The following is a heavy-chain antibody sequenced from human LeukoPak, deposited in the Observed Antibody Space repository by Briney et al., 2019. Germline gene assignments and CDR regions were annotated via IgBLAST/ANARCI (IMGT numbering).Heavy chain of an antibody. D-gene: IGHD6-13*01. J-gene: IGHJ4*02. V-gene: IGHV3-21*01. Sequence: GGSLRLSCAASGFTYSSYSMNWVRQAPGKGLEWVSSISSSSSYIYYADSVKGRFTISRDNAENSLYLQMNSLRAEDTAVYYCARARIAAAGTGGVLDYWGQGTLVTVSS. CDR1: GFTYSSYS. CDR2: ISSSSSYI. CDR3: ARARIAAAGTGGVLDY.